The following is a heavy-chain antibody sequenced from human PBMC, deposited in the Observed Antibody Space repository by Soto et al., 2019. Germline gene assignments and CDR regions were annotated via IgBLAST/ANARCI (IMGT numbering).Heavy chain of an antibody. V-gene: IGHV1-18*04. CDR1: GYTFTSYG. CDR2: ISAYHGNT. J-gene: IGHJ6*01. Sequence: ASVKVSCKASGYTFTSYGISWVRQAPGQGLEWIGWISAYHGNTNYAQKLQDRVTMTTDTCTITAYMELRSLRSDDTAVYYCARDGYSYGYYYYCGMDFWGQGTTVNVSS. D-gene: IGHD5-18*01. CDR3: ARDGYSYGYYYYCGMDF.